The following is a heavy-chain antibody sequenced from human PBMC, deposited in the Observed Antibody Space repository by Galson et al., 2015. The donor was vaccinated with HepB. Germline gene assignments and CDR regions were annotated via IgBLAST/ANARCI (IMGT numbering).Heavy chain of an antibody. V-gene: IGHV4-61*01. CDR1: GGSVSSGSYY. J-gene: IGHJ4*02. Sequence: CTVSGGSVSSGSYYWSWIRQPPGKGLEWIGYIYYSGSTNYNPSLKSRVTISVDTSKNQFSLKLSSVTAADTAVYYCARENYYDSSSWGQGTLVTVSS. D-gene: IGHD3-22*01. CDR2: IYYSGST. CDR3: ARENYYDSSS.